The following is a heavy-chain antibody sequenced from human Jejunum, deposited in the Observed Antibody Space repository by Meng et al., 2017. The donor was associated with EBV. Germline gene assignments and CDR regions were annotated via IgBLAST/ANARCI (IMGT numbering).Heavy chain of an antibody. J-gene: IGHJ4*02. CDR1: GFTFSSYS. CDR3: VRDSSFNVH. V-gene: IGHV3-21*02. D-gene: IGHD3-16*02. CDR2: ISSGSSFI. Sequence: EGQMVESGGGLVKPGGSLSLSCAASGFTFSSYSMNWVRQAPGKGLEWVSYISSGSSFIYYADSVKGRFTISRDDAKNSLSLQMNNLGADDTAVYYCVRDSSFNVHWGQGTLVTVSS.